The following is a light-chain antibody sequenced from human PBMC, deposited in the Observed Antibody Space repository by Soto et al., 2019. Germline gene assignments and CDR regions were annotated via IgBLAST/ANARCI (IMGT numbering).Light chain of an antibody. Sequence: QAVLTQPPSVSGAPGQRVTISCTGSSSNIGAGYVVHWSQQLPGAAPKLLIFSDDNRPSGVPDRFSGSNSGTSASLTITGLQPEDEADYYCQSYDNNRDYVFGSGTQLTVL. J-gene: IGLJ1*01. CDR2: SDD. CDR1: SSNIGAGYV. CDR3: QSYDNNRDYV. V-gene: IGLV1-40*01.